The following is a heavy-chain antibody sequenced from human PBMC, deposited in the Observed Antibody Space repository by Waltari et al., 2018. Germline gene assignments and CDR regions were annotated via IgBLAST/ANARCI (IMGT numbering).Heavy chain of an antibody. CDR3: AKANRHSGQDNWFDP. D-gene: IGHD2-15*01. CDR1: GFLFSNDG. V-gene: IGHV3-30*18. Sequence: GQLVESGGGVVQPGRSLRLPCTASGFLFSNDGMTWVRQAPGKGLEWVAVISFDGLDKRYADSVKGRFTISRDNSKNTLFLELNSLTTDDTGVYFCAKANRHSGQDNWFDPWGHGAPVTVSS. J-gene: IGHJ5*02. CDR2: ISFDGLDK.